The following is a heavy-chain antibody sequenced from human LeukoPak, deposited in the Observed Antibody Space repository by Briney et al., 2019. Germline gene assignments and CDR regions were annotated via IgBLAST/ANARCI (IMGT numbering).Heavy chain of an antibody. CDR1: GFTLSSYT. CDR2: ISSGGST. CDR3: AKDMTTVTYTSDY. J-gene: IGHJ4*02. D-gene: IGHD4-17*01. V-gene: IGHV3-23*01. Sequence: GGSLRLSCAASGFTLSSYTMGWVRQAPGKGLEWVSTISSGGSTYYPDSMKGRFTISRDNSKNTLYLQMNSLRAEDTAVYYCAKDMTTVTYTSDYWGQGTLVTVSS.